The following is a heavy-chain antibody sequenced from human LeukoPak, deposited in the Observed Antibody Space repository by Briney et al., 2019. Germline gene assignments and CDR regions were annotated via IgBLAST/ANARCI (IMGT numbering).Heavy chain of an antibody. CDR3: ARDRYTSAYRYFDY. CDR2: IYYSGST. J-gene: IGHJ4*02. CDR1: GGSINSYY. V-gene: IGHV4-59*01. Sequence: SETLSLTCTVSGGSINSYYWSWIRQPPGKGPEWIGNIYYSGSTNYNPSLKSRVTMSVDMSKKQFSLKLTSVTAADTAVYYCARDRYTSAYRYFDYWGQGTLVTVSS. D-gene: IGHD6-19*01.